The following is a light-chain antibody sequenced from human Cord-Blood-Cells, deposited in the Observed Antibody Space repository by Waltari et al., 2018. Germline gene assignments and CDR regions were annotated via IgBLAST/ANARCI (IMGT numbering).Light chain of an antibody. J-gene: IGKJ3*01. Sequence: DLQLTQYPSFLSASVGDRVTITCRASQGISSYLAWYQQKPGKAPKLLIYAASTLQSGVPSRFSGSGSGTEFTLTISSLQPEDFATYYCQQLNSYPRTFGPGTKVDIK. CDR1: QGISSY. V-gene: IGKV1-9*01. CDR2: AAS. CDR3: QQLNSYPRT.